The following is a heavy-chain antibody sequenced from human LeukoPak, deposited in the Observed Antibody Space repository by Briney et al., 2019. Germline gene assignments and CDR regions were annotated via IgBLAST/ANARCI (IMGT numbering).Heavy chain of an antibody. Sequence: GGSLRLSCAASGFTFSSYAMSWVRQAPGKGLEWVANIKEDGSDKYYVDSVKGRFTISRDNAKNSLYLQMNSLRAEDTAVYYCARNSGWFRFDYWGQGTLVTVSS. J-gene: IGHJ4*02. V-gene: IGHV3-7*03. D-gene: IGHD6-19*01. CDR3: ARNSGWFRFDY. CDR2: IKEDGSDK. CDR1: GFTFSSYA.